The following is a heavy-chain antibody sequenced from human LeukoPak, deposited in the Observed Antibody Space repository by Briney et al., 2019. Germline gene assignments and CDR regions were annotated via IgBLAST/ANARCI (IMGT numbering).Heavy chain of an antibody. CDR3: ARGADGVSSNSRGWFDP. Sequence: GGSLRLSCAASGFTFNRYNMNWVRRAPGKGLEWVSSISTSSSYIYYADSVRGRSTISRDNAKNPLYLQMNSLRAEDTAVYSCARGADGVSSNSRGWFDPWGQGTLVTVSS. D-gene: IGHD2-15*01. V-gene: IGHV3-21*01. CDR1: GFTFNRYN. CDR2: ISTSSSYI. J-gene: IGHJ5*02.